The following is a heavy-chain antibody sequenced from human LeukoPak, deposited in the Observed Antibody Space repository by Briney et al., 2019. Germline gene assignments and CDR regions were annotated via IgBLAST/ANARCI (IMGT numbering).Heavy chain of an antibody. CDR2: IYYSGSS. V-gene: IGHV4-39*07. CDR1: GGSITNNNCY. CDR3: ALAGQVGSYGDY. J-gene: IGHJ4*02. Sequence: SETLSLTCTVSGGSITNNNCYWGWVRQPPGKGLEWIASIYYSGSSYYNPSLKSRVTISVDTSKNQFSLKLSSVTAADTAVYYCALAGQVGSYGDYWGQGTLVTVSS. D-gene: IGHD5-18*01.